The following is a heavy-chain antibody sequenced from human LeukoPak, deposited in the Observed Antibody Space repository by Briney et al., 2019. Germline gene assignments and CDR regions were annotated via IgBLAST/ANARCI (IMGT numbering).Heavy chain of an antibody. CDR3: ARDSWGVRWYFDL. Sequence: SETLSLTCTVSGASISSTSYCWGWIRQPAGKGLEWIGHIHTSGSTNYNPSLKSRVTISVDTSKNQFSLKLSSVTAADTAVYYCARDSWGVRWYFDLWGRGTLVTVSS. D-gene: IGHD3-10*01. J-gene: IGHJ2*01. CDR2: IHTSGST. CDR1: GASISSTSYC. V-gene: IGHV4-61*09.